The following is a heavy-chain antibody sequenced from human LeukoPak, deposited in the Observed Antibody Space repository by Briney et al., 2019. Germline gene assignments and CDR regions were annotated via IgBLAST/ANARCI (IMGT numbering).Heavy chain of an antibody. Sequence: SETLSLTCTVSGGSSSNYYWSWIRQPPGKGLEWIGYIYYSGSTNYNPSLKSRVTMSVDTSKNHFSLNLRSVAAADTAVYYCARRAFYYYQNSGPYESFDLRGQGTMVTVSS. CDR1: GGSSSNYY. V-gene: IGHV4-59*01. CDR3: ARRAFYYYQNSGPYESFDL. D-gene: IGHD3-22*01. J-gene: IGHJ3*01. CDR2: IYYSGST.